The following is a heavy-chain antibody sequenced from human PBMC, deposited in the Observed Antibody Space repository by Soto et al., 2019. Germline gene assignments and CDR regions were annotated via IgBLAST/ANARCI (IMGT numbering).Heavy chain of an antibody. Sequence: SETLSLTCTVSGGSISSYYWSWIRQPPGKGLEWIGYIYYSGSTNYNPSLKSRVTISVDTSKNQFSLKLSSVTAADTAVYYCARDAVVRNYGYYYGMDVWGQGTTVTVSS. CDR3: ARDAVVRNYGYYYGMDV. J-gene: IGHJ6*02. V-gene: IGHV4-59*01. CDR1: GGSISSYY. D-gene: IGHD4-4*01. CDR2: IYYSGST.